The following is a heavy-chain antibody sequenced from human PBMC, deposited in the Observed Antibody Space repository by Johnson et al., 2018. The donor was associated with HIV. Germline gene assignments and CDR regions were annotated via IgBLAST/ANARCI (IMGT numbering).Heavy chain of an antibody. J-gene: IGHJ3*02. CDR1: GFTFSSYA. CDR3: AKANSGSYLGHDAFDI. Sequence: VQLVESGGGVVQPGRSLRLSCAASGFTFSSYAMHWVRQAPGKGLEWVAVISYDGSNKYYADSVKGRFTISRDNSKNTLYLQMNSLRAEDTAVYYCAKANSGSYLGHDAFDIWGQGTMVTVSS. V-gene: IGHV3-30*04. CDR2: ISYDGSNK. D-gene: IGHD1-26*01.